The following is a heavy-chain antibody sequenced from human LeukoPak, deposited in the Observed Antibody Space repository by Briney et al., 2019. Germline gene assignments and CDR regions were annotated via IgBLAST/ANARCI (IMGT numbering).Heavy chain of an antibody. CDR3: ARVVVVPAAPRGNWFDP. V-gene: IGHV1-18*01. CDR2: ISAYNGNT. Sequence: ASVKVSCKASGYTFTSYGISWVRQAPGQGLEWMGWISAYNGNTNYAQKLQGRVTMTTDTSTSTAYMELRSLRSDDTAVYYCARVVVVPAAPRGNWFDPWGQGTLVTVSS. CDR1: GYTFTSYG. D-gene: IGHD2-2*01. J-gene: IGHJ5*02.